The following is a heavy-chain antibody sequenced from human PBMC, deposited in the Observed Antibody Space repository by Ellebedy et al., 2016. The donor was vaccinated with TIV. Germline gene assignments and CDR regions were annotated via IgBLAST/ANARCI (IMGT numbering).Heavy chain of an antibody. J-gene: IGHJ5*02. CDR2: ISNNGNT. CDR3: ARVRPINRLYSSSSYWFGP. Sequence: SETLSLXCAVYGGSFSGYSWSWIRQPPGRGLEWIGQISNNGNTNYKPSLKSRVTISVDTSRNQFTLNLTFVTAADTAVYYCARVRPINRLYSSSSYWFGPWGQGTLVTVSS. CDR1: GGSFSGYS. D-gene: IGHD6-6*01. V-gene: IGHV4-34*01.